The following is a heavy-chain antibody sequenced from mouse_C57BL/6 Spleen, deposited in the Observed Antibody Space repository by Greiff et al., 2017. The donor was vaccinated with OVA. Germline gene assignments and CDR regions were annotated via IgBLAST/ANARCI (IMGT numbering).Heavy chain of an antibody. CDR2: INPYNGGT. D-gene: IGHD1-1*01. J-gene: IGHJ4*01. CDR3: ARNYYGSSYSAMDY. V-gene: IGHV1-19*01. CDR1: GYTFTDYY. Sequence: VQLKESGPVLVKPGASVKMSCKASGYTFTDYYMNWVKQSHGKSLEWIGVINPYNGGTSYNQKFKGKATLTVDKSSSTAYMELNSLTSEDSAVYYCARNYYGSSYSAMDYWGQGTSVTVSS.